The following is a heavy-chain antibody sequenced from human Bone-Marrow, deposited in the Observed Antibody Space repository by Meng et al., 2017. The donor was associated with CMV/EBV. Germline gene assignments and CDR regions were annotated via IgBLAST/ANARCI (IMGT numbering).Heavy chain of an antibody. V-gene: IGHV3-11*04. CDR3: ASHPHTNWFDP. CDR2: ISSSGGTI. J-gene: IGHJ5*02. Sequence: GESLKISCAASGFTFKDYYMSWIRQAPGKGLEWLSYISSSGGTIYYADSVKGRFTISRDNAKNSLYLQMNSLRAEDTAVYYCASHPHTNWFDPWGQGTLVTVSS. CDR1: GFTFKDYY.